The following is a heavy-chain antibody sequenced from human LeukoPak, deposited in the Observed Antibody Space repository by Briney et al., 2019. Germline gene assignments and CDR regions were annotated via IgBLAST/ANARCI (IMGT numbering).Heavy chain of an antibody. CDR3: ARHRVASAYSSFDY. J-gene: IGHJ4*02. V-gene: IGHV4-39*01. CDR2: LFNSGVT. D-gene: IGHD2-15*01. Sequence: SETLSLTCTVSGASISSTGYYWGWIRQSPGKRLEWIGSLFNSGVTYYSPSLKSRVSTSVDTSNNHFSLRLTSLTAADTAIYYGARHRVASAYSSFDYWGQGTLVTVSS. CDR1: GASISSTGYY.